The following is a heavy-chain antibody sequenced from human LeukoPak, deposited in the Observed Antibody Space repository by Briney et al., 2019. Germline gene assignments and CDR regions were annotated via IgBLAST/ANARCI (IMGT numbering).Heavy chain of an antibody. CDR3: ATRIDGDYLSY. J-gene: IGHJ4*02. D-gene: IGHD1-26*01. CDR2: IYHSGST. Sequence: SETLSLTCTVSGYSISSGYYWGWIRQPPGKGLEWIGSIYHSGSTYYNPSLKSRVTISVDTSKNQFSLKLSSVTAADTAVYYCATRIDGDYLSYWGQGTPVTVSS. V-gene: IGHV4-38-2*02. CDR1: GYSISSGYY.